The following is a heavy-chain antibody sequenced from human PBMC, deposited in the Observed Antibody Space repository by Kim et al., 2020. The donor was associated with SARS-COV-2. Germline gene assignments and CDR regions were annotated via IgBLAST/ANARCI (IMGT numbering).Heavy chain of an antibody. V-gene: IGHV3-64*01. Sequence: VKGRFTISRDNSKNTLYLQMDSLRAEDMAVYYCARDAQSGSSGWRHFDYWVQGTLVTVSS. D-gene: IGHD6-19*01. CDR3: ARDAQSGSSGWRHFDY. J-gene: IGHJ4*02.